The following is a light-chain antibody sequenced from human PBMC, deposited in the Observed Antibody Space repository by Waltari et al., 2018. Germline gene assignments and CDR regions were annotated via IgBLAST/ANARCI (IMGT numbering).Light chain of an antibody. CDR1: QSVTTNS. CDR2: GTS. Sequence: ELVLTQSPATLSLSPGERATLSCRASQSVTTNSLAWYQQKPGQAPRFLIYGTSNRATGIPDRVSGSGSGTDFTLTISRLEPGDFAVYYCLQYHVSPLTFGGGTKVEIK. V-gene: IGKV3-20*01. CDR3: LQYHVSPLT. J-gene: IGKJ4*01.